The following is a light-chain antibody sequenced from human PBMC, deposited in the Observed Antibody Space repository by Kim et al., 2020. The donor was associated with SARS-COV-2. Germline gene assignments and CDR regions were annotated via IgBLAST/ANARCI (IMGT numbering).Light chain of an antibody. V-gene: IGKV1-9*01. Sequence: QLTQSPSSLSASVGDRVTITCRASQDISSYLAWYQQRPGKAPKLLIYAASTLRSGVPSRFSGSGSGTDFTLTISSLQPEDFATYYCQELHNSPLTFGGGTKVEI. J-gene: IGKJ4*01. CDR3: QELHNSPLT. CDR2: AAS. CDR1: QDISSY.